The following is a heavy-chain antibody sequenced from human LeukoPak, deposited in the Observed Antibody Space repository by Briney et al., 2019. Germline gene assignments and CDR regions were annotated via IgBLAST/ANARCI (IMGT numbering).Heavy chain of an antibody. D-gene: IGHD3-22*01. Sequence: SETLSLTCTVSGGSISSYYWTWIRQPPGKGLEWIGYISYSGSTNYNPSLKSRVTISVDTSKNQFSLKLSSVTAADTAMYYCARDSSVFCDSSGYDFWGLGTLVTVSS. CDR2: ISYSGST. V-gene: IGHV4-59*01. CDR1: GGSISSYY. J-gene: IGHJ5*01. CDR3: ARDSSVFCDSSGYDF.